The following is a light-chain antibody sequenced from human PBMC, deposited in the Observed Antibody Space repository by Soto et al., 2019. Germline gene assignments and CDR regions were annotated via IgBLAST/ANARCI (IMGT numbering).Light chain of an antibody. J-gene: IGLJ1*01. Sequence: QSVLTQPASVSGSPGQSITISCTGTSSDVGGYNYVSWYQQHPGKAPKLMIYAVTDRPSGVSSRFSGSKSGNTASLTISGLQAEDEADYYCSSYISTSSYVFGGGTKVTVL. V-gene: IGLV2-14*01. CDR2: AVT. CDR1: SSDVGGYNY. CDR3: SSYISTSSYV.